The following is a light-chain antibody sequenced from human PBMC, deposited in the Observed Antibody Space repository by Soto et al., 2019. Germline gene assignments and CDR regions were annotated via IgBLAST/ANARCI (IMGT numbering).Light chain of an antibody. CDR1: QSVSSTY. J-gene: IGKJ1*01. V-gene: IGKV3-20*01. CDR2: GAS. CDR3: HHYGNSLWT. Sequence: EIVLTQSPGTLSLSPGERATLSCRASQSVSSTYLAWYQQKLGQAPRLLIYGASTRATGIPDRFSGSGSGTDFALTISRLEPEDFAVYYCHHYGNSLWTFGQGTKVEIK.